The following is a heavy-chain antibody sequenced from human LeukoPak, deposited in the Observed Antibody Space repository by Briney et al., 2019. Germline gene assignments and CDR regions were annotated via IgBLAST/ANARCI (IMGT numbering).Heavy chain of an antibody. D-gene: IGHD3-9*01. J-gene: IGHJ4*02. CDR2: IIPIFGTA. Sequence: ASVKVSCKASEGTFSSYAISWVRQAPGQGLEWMGRIIPIFGTANYAQKFQGRVTITTDESTSTAYMELSSLRSEDTAVYYCARDLVSLTGYLDYWGQGTLVTVSS. CDR1: EGTFSSYA. CDR3: ARDLVSLTGYLDY. V-gene: IGHV1-69*05.